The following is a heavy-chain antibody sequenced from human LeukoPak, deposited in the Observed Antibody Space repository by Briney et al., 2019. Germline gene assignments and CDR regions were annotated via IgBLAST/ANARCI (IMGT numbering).Heavy chain of an antibody. J-gene: IGHJ6*02. CDR1: GYTFTSYD. Sequence: ASVKVSCKASGYTFTSYDINWVRQATGQGLEWMGWMNPNSGNTGYAQKFQGRVTMTRNTSISTAYMELSSLRSEDTAVYYCARENGDVYYYYGMDVWGQGTTVTVPS. CDR3: ARENGDVYYYYGMDV. V-gene: IGHV1-8*01. CDR2: MNPNSGNT. D-gene: IGHD4-17*01.